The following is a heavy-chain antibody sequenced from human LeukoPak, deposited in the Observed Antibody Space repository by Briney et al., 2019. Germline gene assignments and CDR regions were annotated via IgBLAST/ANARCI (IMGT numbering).Heavy chain of an antibody. CDR3: ARADYDYVWGSYRYLGY. CDR2: IIPIFGTA. Sequence: WASVKVPCKASGGTFSSYAISWVRQAPGQGLEWMGGIIPIFGTANYAQKFQGRVTITADKSTSTAYMELSSLRSEDTAVYYCARADYDYVWGSYRYLGYWGQGTLVTVSS. D-gene: IGHD3-16*02. V-gene: IGHV1-69*06. J-gene: IGHJ4*02. CDR1: GGTFSSYA.